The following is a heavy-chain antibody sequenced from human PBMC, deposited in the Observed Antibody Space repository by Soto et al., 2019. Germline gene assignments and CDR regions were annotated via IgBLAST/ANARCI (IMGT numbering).Heavy chain of an antibody. CDR1: GYTFTSYA. CDR3: ARDRVLLWFGESSFDP. J-gene: IGHJ5*02. V-gene: IGHV1-3*01. Sequence: QVQLVQSGAEVKKPGASVKVSCKASGYTFTSYAMHWVRQAPGQRLEWMGWINAGNGNTKYSQKFQGRVTITRDTSASTAYMELSSLRSEDTAVYYCARDRVLLWFGESSFDPWGQGTLVTVSS. D-gene: IGHD3-10*01. CDR2: INAGNGNT.